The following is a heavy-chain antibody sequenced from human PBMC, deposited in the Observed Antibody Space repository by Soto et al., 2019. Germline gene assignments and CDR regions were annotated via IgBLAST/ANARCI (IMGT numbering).Heavy chain of an antibody. J-gene: IGHJ6*02. V-gene: IGHV4-34*01. CDR1: GGSFSGYY. CDR3: ARGSYNWNYVRYYYGMDV. CDR2: INHSGST. D-gene: IGHD1-7*01. Sequence: SETLSLTCAVYGGSFSGYYWSWIRQPPGKGLEWIGKINHSGSTNYNPSLKSRVTISVDTSKNQFSLKLSSVTAADTAVYYCARGSYNWNYVRYYYGMDVWGQGTTVTVFS.